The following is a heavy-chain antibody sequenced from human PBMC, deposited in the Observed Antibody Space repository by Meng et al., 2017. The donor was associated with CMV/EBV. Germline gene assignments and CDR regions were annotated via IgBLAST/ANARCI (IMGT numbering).Heavy chain of an antibody. CDR1: GFTFSDYS. Sequence: QLQQLQPGAVITKQEVSVNATSTASGFTFSDYSIRWMRQAPGQALEGMGWVNSNNDATNYARKLQGMISITRDTSISTAHMELSRLMSDDTAVYYCVRSSGWTLFDYWGQGTLVTVSS. V-gene: IGHV1-2*07. CDR3: VRSSGWTLFDY. J-gene: IGHJ4*02. CDR2: VNSNNDAT. D-gene: IGHD6-19*01.